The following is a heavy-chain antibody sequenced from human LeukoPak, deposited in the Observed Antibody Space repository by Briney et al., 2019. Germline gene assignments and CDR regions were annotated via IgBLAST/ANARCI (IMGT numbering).Heavy chain of an antibody. D-gene: IGHD3-10*01. CDR3: ARIGLGAGYFGSGLDY. CDR2: IYPSDSNS. CDR1: GYSFNTYW. J-gene: IGHJ4*02. V-gene: IGHV5-51*01. Sequence: GESLKISCKASGYSFNTYWIGWVRQMPEKGLEWMGIIYPSDSNSRYSPSFQGQVTISVDKSISTAYLQWSSLKVSDTAMYYCARIGLGAGYFGSGLDYWGPGTLVTVSS.